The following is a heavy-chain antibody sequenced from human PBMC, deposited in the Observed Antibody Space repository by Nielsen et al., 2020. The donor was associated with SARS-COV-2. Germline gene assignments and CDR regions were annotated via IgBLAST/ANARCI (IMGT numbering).Heavy chain of an antibody. CDR1: GGSFSGYY. V-gene: IGHV4-34*01. Sequence: SETLSLTCAVYGGSFSGYYRSWIRQPPGKGLEWIGEINHSGSTNYNPSLKSRVTISVDTSKNQFSLKLSSVTAADTAVYYCASRGYSYGRLNYYYYYMDVWGKGTTVTVSS. CDR2: INHSGST. D-gene: IGHD5-18*01. CDR3: ASRGYSYGRLNYYYYYMDV. J-gene: IGHJ6*03.